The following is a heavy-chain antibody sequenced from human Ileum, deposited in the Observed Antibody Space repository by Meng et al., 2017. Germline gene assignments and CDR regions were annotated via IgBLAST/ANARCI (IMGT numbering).Heavy chain of an antibody. J-gene: IGHJ2*01. D-gene: IGHD2-2*01. V-gene: IGHV4-4*07. CDR2: IYASVST. Sequence: QRQLQEPGPGLVKPSEPRSLPCQVSGGSISNYYWSWIRQPAGKGLEWIGRIYASVSTNYNPSLKTRITMSVDTSKSQFSLKLTSITAADTAVYYCVRDGSSSSGGTLWGRGTLVTVSS. CDR3: VRDGSSSSGGTL. CDR1: GGSISNYY.